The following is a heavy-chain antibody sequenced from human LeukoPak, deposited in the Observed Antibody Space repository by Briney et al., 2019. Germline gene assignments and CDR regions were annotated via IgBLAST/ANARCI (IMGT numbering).Heavy chain of an antibody. V-gene: IGHV3-30*02. Sequence: GGSLRLSCAASGFTFSSYGMHWVRQAPGKGLEWVAFIRYDGSNKYYADSVKGRFTISRDNSKNTLYLQMNSLRAEDTAVYYCAKDQELDFWSGYDAFDIWGQGTMVTVSS. J-gene: IGHJ3*02. CDR2: IRYDGSNK. D-gene: IGHD3-3*01. CDR3: AKDQELDFWSGYDAFDI. CDR1: GFTFSSYG.